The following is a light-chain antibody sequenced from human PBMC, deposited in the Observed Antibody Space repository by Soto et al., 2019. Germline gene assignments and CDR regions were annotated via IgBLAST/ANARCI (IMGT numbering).Light chain of an antibody. CDR3: RSYTGGTNYWI. CDR2: EVS. CDR1: SSDIGAYNY. V-gene: IGLV2-14*03. Sequence: QSVLTQPASVSGSPGQSISISCTGTSSDIGAYNYVSWYQQHPGKAPKLIIFEVSNRPSGVSNRFSGSKSGNTASLTISGLQPEDEADYHCRSYTGGTNYWIFGGGTKVTRP. J-gene: IGLJ2*01.